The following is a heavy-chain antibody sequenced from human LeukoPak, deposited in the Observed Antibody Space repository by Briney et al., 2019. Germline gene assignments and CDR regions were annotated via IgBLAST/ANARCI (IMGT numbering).Heavy chain of an antibody. V-gene: IGHV3-7*01. D-gene: IGHD3-10*01. CDR2: IKQDGSEK. J-gene: IGHJ4*02. Sequence: GGSLRLSCAASGFTFSSYWMSWVRQAPGKGLEWVANIKQDGSEKYYVDSVKGRFTISRDNAKNSLYLQMNSLRAEDTAVYYCASGGRLLWFGELLTPFDYWGQGTLVTVSS. CDR3: ASGGRLLWFGELLTPFDY. CDR1: GFTFSSYW.